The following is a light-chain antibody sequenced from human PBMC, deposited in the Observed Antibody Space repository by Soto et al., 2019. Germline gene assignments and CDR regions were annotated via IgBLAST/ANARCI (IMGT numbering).Light chain of an antibody. CDR3: QQYGSTPYT. V-gene: IGKV3-20*01. Sequence: EIVLTQTPGTLSLSPGERATLSCMASQSVISRFVAWYQQKPGQAPRLLIYGASSRATGIPDRFSGSGSGVDFTLTISGLELEDFAVYYCQQYGSTPYTFAQGTKLEIK. J-gene: IGKJ2*01. CDR2: GAS. CDR1: QSVISRF.